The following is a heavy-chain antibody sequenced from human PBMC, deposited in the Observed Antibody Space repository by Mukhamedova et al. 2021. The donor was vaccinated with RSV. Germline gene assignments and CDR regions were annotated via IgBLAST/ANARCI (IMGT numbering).Heavy chain of an antibody. V-gene: IGHV3-43*02. Sequence: VRQAPGKGLEWVSLISGDGGSTYYAGSVKGRFTISRDNSKNSLYLQMNSLRTEDTALYYCAKGHCGGDCYAFDIWGQGTMVTVSS. CDR3: AKGHCGGDCYAFDI. CDR2: ISGDGGST. J-gene: IGHJ3*02. D-gene: IGHD2-21*02.